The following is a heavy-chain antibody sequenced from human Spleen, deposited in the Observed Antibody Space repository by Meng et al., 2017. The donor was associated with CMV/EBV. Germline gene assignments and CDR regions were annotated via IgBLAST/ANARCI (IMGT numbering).Heavy chain of an antibody. D-gene: IGHD4-17*01. CDR2: ISSSSSDK. J-gene: IGHJ4*02. V-gene: IGHV3-21*04. Sequence: GESLKISCAVSGFTFSRYRMNWVRQAPGKGLEWVSSISSSSSDKFYADSVKGRLTISRDNAKNSLYLQMNSLRAEDTAVYFCAKGVYGDYSPVDFWGQGTLVTVSS. CDR1: GFTFSRYR. CDR3: AKGVYGDYSPVDF.